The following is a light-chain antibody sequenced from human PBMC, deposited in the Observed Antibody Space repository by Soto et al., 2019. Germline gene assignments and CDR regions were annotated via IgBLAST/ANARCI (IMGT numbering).Light chain of an antibody. Sequence: DIHMTQSPSSLSASVGDRLTITCRASQSIDNNLNWYQQKPGKAPKLLIYETSILQRGVPSRFSGSGSGAEFTLTITSLQPEDFATYSCQQTYSSPWTFGQGTKVDIK. V-gene: IGKV1-39*01. CDR3: QQTYSSPWT. CDR1: QSIDNN. CDR2: ETS. J-gene: IGKJ1*01.